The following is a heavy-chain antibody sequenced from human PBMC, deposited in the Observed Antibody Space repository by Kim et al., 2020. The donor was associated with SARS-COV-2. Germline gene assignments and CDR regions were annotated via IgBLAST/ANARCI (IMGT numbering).Heavy chain of an antibody. CDR1: GFTFGDYA. J-gene: IGHJ4*02. CDR2: IRSKAYGGTT. CDR3: TRVWGQIGWFDY. Sequence: GGSLRLSCTASGFTFGDYAMSWVRQAPGKGLEWVGFIRSKAYGGTTEYAASVKGRFTISRDDSKSIAYLQMNSLKTEDTAVYYCTRVWGQIGWFDYWGQGTLVTVSS. V-gene: IGHV3-49*04. D-gene: IGHD1-26*01.